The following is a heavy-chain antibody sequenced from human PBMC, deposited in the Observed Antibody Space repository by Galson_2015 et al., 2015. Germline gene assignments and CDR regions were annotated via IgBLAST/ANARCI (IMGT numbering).Heavy chain of an antibody. CDR3: ARGPPSGNWLFPQDV. CDR2: IDPGDSET. J-gene: IGHJ6*04. D-gene: IGHD3-9*01. CDR1: GYTFTKYW. Sequence: QSGAEVKKPGESLTISCKGSGYTFTKYWIGWVRQMPGKGLEWMGMIDPGDSETRYSPSFQGQVTISADKSITTAYLQWSSLKASDTAIYYCARGPPSGNWLFPQDVWGKGTTVTVSS. V-gene: IGHV5-51*01.